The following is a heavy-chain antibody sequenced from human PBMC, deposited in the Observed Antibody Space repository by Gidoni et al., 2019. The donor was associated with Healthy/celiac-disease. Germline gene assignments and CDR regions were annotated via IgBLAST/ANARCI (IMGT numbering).Heavy chain of an antibody. Sequence: QVQLVESGGGVVQPGRSLRLSWAASGLTFSSYGMHWVRQAPGKGLEWVAVISYDGSNKYYADSVKGRFTISRDNSKNTLYLQMNSLRAEDTAVYYCAKGGDYYYYYGMDVWGQGTTVTVSS. J-gene: IGHJ6*02. CDR3: AKGGDYYYYYGMDV. D-gene: IGHD3-16*01. V-gene: IGHV3-30*18. CDR1: GLTFSSYG. CDR2: ISYDGSNK.